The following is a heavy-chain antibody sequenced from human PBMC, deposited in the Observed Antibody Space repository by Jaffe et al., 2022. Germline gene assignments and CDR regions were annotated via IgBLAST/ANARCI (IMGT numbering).Heavy chain of an antibody. V-gene: IGHV7-4-1*02. Sequence: QVQLAQSGSELKNLGASVTVSCKASGYSFTTYSMNWVRQAPGQGLEWMGWINTATGNPTYAQGFTGRFVFSLDTSVSTAYLQISSLKAEDTGIYYCTREVKWLDHWGQGTLVTVSS. D-gene: IGHD2-21*01. CDR2: INTATGNP. CDR3: TREVKWLDH. CDR1: GYSFTTYS. J-gene: IGHJ4*02.